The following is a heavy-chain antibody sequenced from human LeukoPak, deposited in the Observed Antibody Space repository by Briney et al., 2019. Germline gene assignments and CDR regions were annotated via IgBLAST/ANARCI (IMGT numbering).Heavy chain of an antibody. CDR1: GSTFSIYW. CDR3: ARGSTQYSSGWYGLDY. Sequence: GGSLRLSCADSGSTFSIYWMHWVRHAPGKGLVWVSRVNSDGSSTTYADSVMGRFTISRDNAKNTLYLQMNSLRAEDTAVYYCARGSTQYSSGWYGLDYWGQGTLVTVSS. CDR2: VNSDGSST. J-gene: IGHJ4*02. D-gene: IGHD6-19*01. V-gene: IGHV3-74*01.